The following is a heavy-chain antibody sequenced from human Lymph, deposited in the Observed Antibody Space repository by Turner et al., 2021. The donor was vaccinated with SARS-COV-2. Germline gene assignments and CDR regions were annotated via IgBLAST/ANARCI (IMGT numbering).Heavy chain of an antibody. CDR3: ARHGFSGWYGGGMDV. V-gene: IGHV4-59*08. Sequence: QVQLQESGPGLVKPSEPLSITCTVPGGSISSYYWSWIRQPPGKGLEWIGYIHYSGRTNYNPSLKSRVTISVDTSKNQFSLKLNSVTAADTAVYYCARHGFSGWYGGGMDVWGQGTTVTVSS. J-gene: IGHJ6*02. D-gene: IGHD6-19*01. CDR1: GGSISSYY. CDR2: IHYSGRT.